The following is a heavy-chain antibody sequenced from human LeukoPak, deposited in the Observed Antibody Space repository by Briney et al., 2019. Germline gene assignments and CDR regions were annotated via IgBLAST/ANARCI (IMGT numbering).Heavy chain of an antibody. CDR3: AKVRYRYNWNDVEFDY. J-gene: IGHJ4*02. V-gene: IGHV3-23*05. D-gene: IGHD1-20*01. Sequence: GGSLRLSCAAPGFTFRNYIMTWVRQTPGKGLEWVPSIYGSGDTTYYTESVKGRFTISRDNSKNTLYLQMNSLRAEDTAVYYCAKVRYRYNWNDVEFDYWGQGTLVTVSS. CDR2: IYGSGDTT. CDR1: GFTFRNYI.